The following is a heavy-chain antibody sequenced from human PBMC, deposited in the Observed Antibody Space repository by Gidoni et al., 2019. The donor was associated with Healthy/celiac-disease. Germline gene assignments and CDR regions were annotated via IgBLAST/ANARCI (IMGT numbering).Heavy chain of an antibody. CDR3: ARDFTMIVGRGAAFDI. Sequence: EVQLVESGGGLVQPGGSLRLSCAASGLTFSGYSMNWVRQAPGKGLEWVSYISSSSSTIYYADSVKGRFTISRDNAKNSLYLQMNSLRDEDTAVYYCARDFTMIVGRGAAFDIWGQGTMVTVSS. D-gene: IGHD3-22*01. V-gene: IGHV3-48*02. CDR2: ISSSSSTI. J-gene: IGHJ3*02. CDR1: GLTFSGYS.